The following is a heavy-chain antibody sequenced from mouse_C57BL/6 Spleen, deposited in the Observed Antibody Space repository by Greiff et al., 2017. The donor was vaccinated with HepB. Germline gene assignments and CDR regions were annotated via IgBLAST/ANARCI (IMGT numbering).Heavy chain of an antibody. D-gene: IGHD2-4*01. J-gene: IGHJ2*01. Sequence: EVKLMESGGGLVQPGGSMKLSCVASGFTFSNYWMNWVRQSPEKGLEWVAQIRLKSDNYATHYAESVKGRFTISRDDSKSSVYLQMNNLRAEDTGIYYCTGEITVNYFDYWGQGTTLTVSS. CDR1: GFTFSNYW. V-gene: IGHV6-3*01. CDR3: TGEITVNYFDY. CDR2: IRLKSDNYAT.